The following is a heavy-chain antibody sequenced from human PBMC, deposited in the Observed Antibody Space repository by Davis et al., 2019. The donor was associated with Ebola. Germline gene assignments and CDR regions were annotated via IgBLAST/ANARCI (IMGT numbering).Heavy chain of an antibody. CDR3: ARERYYYGSSTSLDY. J-gene: IGHJ4*02. CDR2: IKQDGSEK. V-gene: IGHV3-7*01. Sequence: GESLKISCAASGFTFSSYWMSWVRQAPGKGLEWVANIKQDGSEKYYVDSVKGRFTISRDNAKNSLYLQMNSLRAEDTAVYYCARERYYYGSSTSLDYWGQGTLVTVSS. CDR1: GFTFSSYW. D-gene: IGHD3-10*01.